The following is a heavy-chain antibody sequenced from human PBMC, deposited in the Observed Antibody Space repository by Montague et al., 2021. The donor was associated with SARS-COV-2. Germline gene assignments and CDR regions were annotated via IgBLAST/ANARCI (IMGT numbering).Heavy chain of an antibody. CDR2: IDWNSATI. Sequence: SLRLSCAASGFSFEDFAMHWVRQAPGKGLEWVSGIDWNSATIAYADAVKGRFTISRDNAKNSLYLQMNSLRGEDTAFYYCAKDDADSSGYFDHWGQGTLVTVSS. CDR3: AKDDADSSGYFDH. J-gene: IGHJ4*02. CDR1: GFSFEDFA. D-gene: IGHD6-19*01. V-gene: IGHV3-9*01.